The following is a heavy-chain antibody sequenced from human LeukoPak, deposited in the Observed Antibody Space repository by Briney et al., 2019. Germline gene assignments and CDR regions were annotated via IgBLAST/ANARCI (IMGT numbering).Heavy chain of an antibody. J-gene: IGHJ4*02. D-gene: IGHD1-26*01. CDR2: LHHTSST. CDR1: GYSIRSGYY. CDR3: ARDRESSPWELLLDY. V-gene: IGHV4-38-2*02. Sequence: PSETLSLTCAVSGYSIRSGYYWAWIRQPPGNGLEWIGSLHHTSSTYYNPSLKSRVTMSVDKSNNKFSLKLSSVTAADTALYYCARDRESSPWELLLDYWGQGILVTVSS.